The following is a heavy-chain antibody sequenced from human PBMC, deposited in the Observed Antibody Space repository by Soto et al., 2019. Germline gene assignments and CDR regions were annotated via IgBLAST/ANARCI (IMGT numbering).Heavy chain of an antibody. Sequence: SETLSLTCAVYGGSFSGYYWSWIRQPPGKGLEWIGEINHSGSTNYNPSLKSRVTISVDTSKNQFSLKLSSVTAADTAVYYCARAPPDSDIVVVTATHSNWFDPWGQGTLVTVSS. J-gene: IGHJ5*02. CDR2: INHSGST. D-gene: IGHD2-21*02. CDR3: ARAPPDSDIVVVTATHSNWFDP. V-gene: IGHV4-34*01. CDR1: GGSFSGYY.